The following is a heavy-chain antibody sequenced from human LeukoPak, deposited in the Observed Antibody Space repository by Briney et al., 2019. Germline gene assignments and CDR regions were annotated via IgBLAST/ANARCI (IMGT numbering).Heavy chain of an antibody. CDR3: ARDSGLQPRSFDI. CDR2: IYTSGST. CDR1: GDSISSYY. V-gene: IGHV4-4*07. D-gene: IGHD4-11*01. J-gene: IGHJ3*02. Sequence: PSXTLSLTCTVSGDSISSYYWNWIRQPAGKGLEWIGRIYTSGSTNYNPSLKSRVTISVDTSKNNFSLRLSSVTAADTAVYYCARDSGLQPRSFDIWGQGTMVTVSS.